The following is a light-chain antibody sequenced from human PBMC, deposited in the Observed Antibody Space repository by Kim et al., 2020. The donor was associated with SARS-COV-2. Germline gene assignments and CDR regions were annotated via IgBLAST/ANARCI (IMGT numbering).Light chain of an antibody. J-gene: IGLJ1*01. V-gene: IGLV3-1*01. CDR1: KLGDKY. CDR3: QAWDSSTDYV. CDR2: QDS. Sequence: SYELTQPPSVSVSPVQTASITCSGDKLGDKYACWYQQKPGQSPVLVIYQDSKRPSGIPERFSGSNSGNTATLTISGTQAMDEADYYCQAWDSSTDYVFGT.